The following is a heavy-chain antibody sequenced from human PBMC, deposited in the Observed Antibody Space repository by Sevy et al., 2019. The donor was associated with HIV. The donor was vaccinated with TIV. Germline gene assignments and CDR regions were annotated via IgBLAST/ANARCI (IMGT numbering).Heavy chain of an antibody. CDR3: ARDSYYDILTGRPCHDY. CDR1: GFTFGSYS. V-gene: IGHV3-48*02. CDR2: ISSSSSPI. D-gene: IGHD3-9*01. J-gene: IGHJ4*02. Sequence: GGSLRLSCPASGFTFGSYSMNWVRQAPGKGLEWVSYISSSSSPIYYADSVKGRFTISRDNAKNSLYLQMNSLRDEDTAVYYCARDSYYDILTGRPCHDYWGQGTLVTVSS.